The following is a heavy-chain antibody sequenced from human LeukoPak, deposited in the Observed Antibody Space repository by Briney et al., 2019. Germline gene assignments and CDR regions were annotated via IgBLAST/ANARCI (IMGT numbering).Heavy chain of an antibody. J-gene: IGHJ6*02. Sequence: ASVKVSCKASGYTFTSYDINWVRQATGQGLEWMGWMSPNSGNTGYAQKFQGRVTMTRNTSISTAYMELSSLRSEDTAVYYCARGCKTGSDYAYYGMDVWGQGTTVTVSS. CDR1: GYTFTSYD. CDR2: MSPNSGNT. CDR3: ARGCKTGSDYAYYGMDV. V-gene: IGHV1-8*01.